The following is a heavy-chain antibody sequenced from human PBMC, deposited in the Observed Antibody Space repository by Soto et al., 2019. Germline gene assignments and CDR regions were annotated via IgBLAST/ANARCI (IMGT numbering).Heavy chain of an antibody. CDR3: AKYRRTGAEGYTFDS. J-gene: IGHJ4*02. CDR1: GGSISGYY. CDR2: ISCIGDT. Sequence: PSETLSLTCSVSGGSISGYYWTWIRQPPGKGLQCLGYISCIGDTNYNPSLKGRVTMSVDTSKNQFSLQVSSVTAADTAIYFCAKYRRTGAEGYTFDSWGQGALVTVSS. D-gene: IGHD2-15*01. V-gene: IGHV4-59*01.